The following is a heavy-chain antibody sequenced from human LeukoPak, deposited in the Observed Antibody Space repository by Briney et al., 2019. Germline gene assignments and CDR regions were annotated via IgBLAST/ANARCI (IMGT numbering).Heavy chain of an antibody. CDR1: GGSISSGGYY. V-gene: IGHV4-31*03. Sequence: SSGTLSLTCTVSGGSISSGGYYWSWIRQHPGKGLEWIGYIYYSGSTYYNPSLKSRVTISVDTSKNQFSLKLSSVTAADTAVYYCASEGSINAFDIWGQGTMVTVSS. CDR3: ASEGSINAFDI. D-gene: IGHD3-3*02. J-gene: IGHJ3*02. CDR2: IYYSGST.